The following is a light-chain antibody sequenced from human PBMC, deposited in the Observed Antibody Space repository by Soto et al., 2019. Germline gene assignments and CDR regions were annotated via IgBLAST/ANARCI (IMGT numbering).Light chain of an antibody. CDR2: EGS. CDR1: SSDVGSYNL. CDR3: STWDKSLSGPV. V-gene: IGLV2-14*02. Sequence: QSVLTQPASVSGSPGQSITISCTGTSSDVGSYNLVSWYQQHPGKAPKLMIYEGSKRPSGVPDRFSGSKSGTSASLAISGLRSEDEADYYCSTWDKSLSGPVFGGGTKLTVL. J-gene: IGLJ3*02.